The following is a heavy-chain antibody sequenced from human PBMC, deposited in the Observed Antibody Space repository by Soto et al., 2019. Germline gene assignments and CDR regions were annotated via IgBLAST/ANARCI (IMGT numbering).Heavy chain of an antibody. D-gene: IGHD5-12*01. CDR2: ISAYNGNT. V-gene: IGHV1-18*01. Sequence: GASVKVSCKASGYTFTSYGISWVRQAPGQGLEWMGWISAYNGNTNYAQKLQGRVTMTTDTSTSTAYMELRSLRSDDTAVYYCAREVRWATIHDAFDIWGQGTMVTVPS. CDR1: GYTFTSYG. J-gene: IGHJ3*02. CDR3: AREVRWATIHDAFDI.